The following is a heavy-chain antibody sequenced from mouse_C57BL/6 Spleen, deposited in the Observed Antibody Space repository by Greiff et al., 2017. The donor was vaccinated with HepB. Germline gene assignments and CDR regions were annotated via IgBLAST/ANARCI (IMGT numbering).Heavy chain of an antibody. CDR2: IYPRSGNT. J-gene: IGHJ2*01. CDR3: ARYDTTVVATDY. Sequence: VKLMESGAELARPGASVKLSCKASGYTFTSYGISWVKQRTGQGLEWIGEIYPRSGNTYYNEKFKGKATLTADKSSSTAYMELRSLTSEDSAVYFCARYDTTVVATDYWGQGTTLTVSS. V-gene: IGHV1-81*01. D-gene: IGHD1-1*01. CDR1: GYTFTSYG.